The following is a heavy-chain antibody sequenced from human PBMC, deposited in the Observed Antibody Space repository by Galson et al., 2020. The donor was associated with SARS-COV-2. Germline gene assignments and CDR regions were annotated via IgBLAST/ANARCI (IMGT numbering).Heavy chain of an antibody. Sequence: ESGPTLVKPTQTLTLTCTFSGFSLSTSGMCVSWIRQPPGKALEWLARIDWDDDKYYSPSLKTRLTISKDTSKNQVVLTMTNMDPVETATYYGVRTCRDGYNFRACYLDYGGQGTLVTVSS. CDR1: GFSLSTSGMC. CDR2: IDWDDDK. CDR3: VRTCRDGYNFRACYLDY. J-gene: IGHJ4*02. V-gene: IGHV2-70*11. D-gene: IGHD5-12*01.